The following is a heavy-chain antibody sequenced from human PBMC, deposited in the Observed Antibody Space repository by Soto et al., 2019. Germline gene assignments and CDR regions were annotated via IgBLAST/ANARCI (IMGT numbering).Heavy chain of an antibody. Sequence: ASVKVSCKASGYTFTGYYMHWVRQAPGQGLEWMGWINPNSGGTNYAQKFQGWVTMTRDTSISTAYMELSRLRSDDTAVYYCARDKEGIAAAGNYYYYGMDVWGQGTTVTVSS. CDR3: ARDKEGIAAAGNYYYYGMDV. J-gene: IGHJ6*02. V-gene: IGHV1-2*04. CDR2: INPNSGGT. D-gene: IGHD6-13*01. CDR1: GYTFTGYY.